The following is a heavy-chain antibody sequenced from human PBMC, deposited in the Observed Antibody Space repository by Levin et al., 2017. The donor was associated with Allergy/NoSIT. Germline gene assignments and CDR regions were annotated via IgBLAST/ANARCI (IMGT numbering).Heavy chain of an antibody. V-gene: IGHV3-23*01. CDR1: GFTFSSYA. D-gene: IGHD6-13*01. J-gene: IGHJ3*02. CDR2: ISGSGGST. Sequence: GGSLRLSCAASGFTFSSYAMSWVRQAPGKGLEWVSAISGSGGSTYYADSVKGRFTISRDNSKNTLYLQMNSLRAEDTAVYYCAKDTRYSSSWILHEFAFDSWGQGTMVTVSS. CDR3: AKDTRYSSSWILHEFAFDS.